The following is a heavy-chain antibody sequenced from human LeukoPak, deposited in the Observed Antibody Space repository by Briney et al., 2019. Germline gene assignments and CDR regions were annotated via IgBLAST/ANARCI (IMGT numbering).Heavy chain of an antibody. Sequence: SETLSLTCAVSGASISSNNWWSWVRQPPGKGLEWIGDVYYSGSTNYNPSLRSRVTMSVDKSKNQFSLKLNSVTAADTAVYYCTRDAPDYNSGWSMDVWGQGTTVTVSS. CDR1: GASISSNNW. CDR3: TRDAPDYNSGWSMDV. CDR2: VYYSGST. D-gene: IGHD6-19*01. J-gene: IGHJ6*02. V-gene: IGHV4-4*02.